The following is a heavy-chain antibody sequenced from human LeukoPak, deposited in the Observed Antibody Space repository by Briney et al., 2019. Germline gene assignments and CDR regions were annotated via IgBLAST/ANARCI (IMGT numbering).Heavy chain of an antibody. J-gene: IGHJ4*02. V-gene: IGHV1-46*01. CDR3: ARDRLVGYYSDY. Sequence: ASVKVSCKTSGYIFTTYSMQWVRQAPGQGLDWMGIINPSGGSTTYAQKFQGRVIMTRDTSTSTVYMELSSLRSEDTAVYYCARDRLVGYYSDYWGQGTLVTVSS. CDR1: GYIFTTYS. CDR2: INPSGGST. D-gene: IGHD1-26*01.